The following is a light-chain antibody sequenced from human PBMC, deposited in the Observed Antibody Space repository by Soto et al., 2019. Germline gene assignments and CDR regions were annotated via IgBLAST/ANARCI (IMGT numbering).Light chain of an antibody. CDR3: QPSYSTPALT. Sequence: DIQMTQSPSSLSASVGDRVTITWRSSQSISSYLNWYQQKPGKAPKLLIYAASSLQSGVPSRFSGSGSGTDFTLTISSLQPEDFATYYCQPSYSTPALTFGGGTKVDIK. CDR1: QSISSY. CDR2: AAS. V-gene: IGKV1-39*01. J-gene: IGKJ4*01.